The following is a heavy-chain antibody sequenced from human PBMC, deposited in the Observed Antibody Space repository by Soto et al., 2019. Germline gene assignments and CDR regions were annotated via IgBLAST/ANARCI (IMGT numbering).Heavy chain of an antibody. Sequence: QMQLVESGGGVVQPGRSLRLSCAASGFTFSSYPMHWVRQAPGKGLEWVAVISFDGSKKYYADSVKGRFFIYKDNSKNMLSLQMNSMRGEDSAVYYCARLPGTLGAVLYLDPVDGREPVSDADVWCQGTAVTVSS. V-gene: IGHV3-30-3*01. CDR1: GFTFSSYP. J-gene: IGHJ6*02. CDR3: ARLPGTLGAVLYLDPVDGREPVSDADV. CDR2: ISFDGSKK. D-gene: IGHD3-10*01.